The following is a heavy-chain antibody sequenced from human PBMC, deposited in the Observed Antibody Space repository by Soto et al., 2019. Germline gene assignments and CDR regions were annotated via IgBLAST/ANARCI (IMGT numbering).Heavy chain of an antibody. CDR1: GGSFNGAGHS. CDR2: SYPSGSS. V-gene: IGHV4-30-2*06. D-gene: IGHD6-19*01. CDR3: ARPPDSGWCFDL. Sequence: PSGTLSLTCTVSGGSFNGAGHSWGWVRPSPGKGLEGLGYSYPSGSSYYNPSLQSRVTISADRSTAQISLTLTSVTAANTAVYFCARPPDSGWCFDLWGQGTPVTVSS. J-gene: IGHJ4*02.